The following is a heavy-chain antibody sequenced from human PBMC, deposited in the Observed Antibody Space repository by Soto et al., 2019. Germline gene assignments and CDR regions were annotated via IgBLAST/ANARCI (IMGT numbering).Heavy chain of an antibody. V-gene: IGHV1-69*13. J-gene: IGHJ6*02. D-gene: IGHD5-12*01. CDR2: IIPIFGTA. CDR3: ARGVATTNGGYYYYYYGMDV. Sequence: SVKVSFKASGGTFSSYAISWLRQAPGQGLEWMGGIIPIFGTANYAQKFQGRVTITADESTSTAYMELSSLRSEDTAVYYCARGVATTNGGYYYYYYGMDVWGQGTTVTVSS. CDR1: GGTFSSYA.